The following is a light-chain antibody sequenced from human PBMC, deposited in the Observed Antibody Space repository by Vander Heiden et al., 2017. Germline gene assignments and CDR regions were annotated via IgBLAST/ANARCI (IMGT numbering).Light chain of an antibody. CDR1: NIGSKN. J-gene: IGLJ1*01. CDR3: QVWDSSTAV. CDR2: RDN. V-gene: IGLV3-9*01. Sequence: SYELTQPPSVSVALGQTARITCGGNNIGSKNVHWYQQKPGQAPVLVIYRDNNRPSGIPERFSGSNSGNTATLTISSAQAGDEADYYCQVWDSSTAVFGTGTKVTVL.